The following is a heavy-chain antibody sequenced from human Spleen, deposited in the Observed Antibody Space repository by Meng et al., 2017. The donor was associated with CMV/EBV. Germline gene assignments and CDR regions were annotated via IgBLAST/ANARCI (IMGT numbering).Heavy chain of an antibody. CDR3: ARSGLRVTTPTDY. V-gene: IGHV1-18*01. J-gene: IGHJ4*02. CDR1: GYTFTNYG. Sequence: CKASGYTFTNYGISWVRQAPGQGLEWMGWISAYNGNTNYAQKLQGRLTMTTDTSTSTAYMELRSLRSDDTAVYYCARSGLRVTTPTDYWGQGTLVTVSS. D-gene: IGHD4-11*01. CDR2: ISAYNGNT.